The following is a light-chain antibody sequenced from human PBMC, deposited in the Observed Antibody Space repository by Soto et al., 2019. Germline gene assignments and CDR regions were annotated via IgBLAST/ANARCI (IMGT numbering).Light chain of an antibody. V-gene: IGLV1-44*01. Sequence: QSVLTQPPSASGTPGQRVTISCSGSRSNIGSNTVNWYQQLPGTAPKLLIYDTNQRPSGVPDRFSGSNSGTSASLAISGLQSEDEADYYCAAWDDSLNVVLFGGGTQLTVL. J-gene: IGLJ2*01. CDR3: AAWDDSLNVVL. CDR1: RSNIGSNT. CDR2: DTN.